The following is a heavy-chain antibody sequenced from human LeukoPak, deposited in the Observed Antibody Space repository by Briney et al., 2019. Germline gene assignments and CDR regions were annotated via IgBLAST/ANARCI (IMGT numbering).Heavy chain of an antibody. Sequence: SETLSLTCTVSGGSIRSYYWSWIRQPPGKGLEWIAYIYYSGSTNYNPSLKSRVTISVDTSKNQFSLKLSSVTAADTAVYYCARGGSTLHSAGGHDIEFYYYYYMDVWGKGTTVTISS. CDR3: ARGGSTLHSAGGHDIEFYYYYYMDV. J-gene: IGHJ6*03. V-gene: IGHV4-59*08. D-gene: IGHD3-9*01. CDR1: GGSIRSYY. CDR2: IYYSGST.